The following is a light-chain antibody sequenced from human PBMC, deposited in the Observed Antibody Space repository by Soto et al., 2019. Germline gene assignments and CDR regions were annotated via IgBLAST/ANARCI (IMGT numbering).Light chain of an antibody. CDR3: QQYRYSPNT. Sequence: EIILTQSPDTLSLSLGERATLSCRASRSINSRYLAWYQQKHGQAPRLLIYAASSRATGIPDRFSGSGSGTDFTLTITRLEPEDVAVYYCQQYRYSPNTFGQGTNLEIK. V-gene: IGKV3-20*01. CDR2: AAS. CDR1: RSINSRY. J-gene: IGKJ2*01.